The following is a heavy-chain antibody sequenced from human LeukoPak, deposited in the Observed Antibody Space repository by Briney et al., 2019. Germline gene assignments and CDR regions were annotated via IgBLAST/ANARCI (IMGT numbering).Heavy chain of an antibody. J-gene: IGHJ2*01. CDR2: ITPIAGTP. CDR1: GGTFSSYA. CDR3: ARDFYSSSWPGRYFDP. Sequence: ASVKVSCKASGGTFSSYAVSWVRQAPGQGLEWMGRITPIAGTPNYAQKFQGRVTITADKFPSTVYMELSSLKSEDTAVYYCARDFYSSSWPGRYFDPWGRGTLLTVSS. V-gene: IGHV1-69*04. D-gene: IGHD6-13*01.